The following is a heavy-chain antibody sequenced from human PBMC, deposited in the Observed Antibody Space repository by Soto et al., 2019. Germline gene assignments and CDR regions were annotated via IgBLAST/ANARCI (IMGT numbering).Heavy chain of an antibody. Sequence: EVQLVESGGGLVKPGGSLRLSCAASGLSFSNAWMNWVRQAPGKGLEWVGRIKSKTDGGTTDYTAPEKGRFTISRDDSKNTLYLQMNTLKTEATAVYYCTTDFNYWTGSHAYDIWGQGTMVTVSS. V-gene: IGHV3-15*07. J-gene: IGHJ3*02. CDR2: IKSKTDGGTT. CDR1: GLSFSNAW. D-gene: IGHD2-8*02. CDR3: TTDFNYWTGSHAYDI.